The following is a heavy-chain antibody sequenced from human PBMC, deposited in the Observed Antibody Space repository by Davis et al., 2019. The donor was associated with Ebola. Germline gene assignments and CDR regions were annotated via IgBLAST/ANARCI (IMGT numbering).Heavy chain of an antibody. CDR2: INPNSGGT. D-gene: IGHD2-15*01. V-gene: IGHV1-2*06. CDR3: ARDQIVVVVAATSPYYYYGMDV. J-gene: IGHJ6*04. CDR1: GYTFTGYY. Sequence: AASVKVSCKASGYTFTGYYMHWVRQAPGQGLEWMGRINPNSGGTNYAQKFQGRVTMTRDTSISTAYMELSRLRSDDTAVYYCARDQIVVVVAATSPYYYYGMDVWGKGTTVTVSS.